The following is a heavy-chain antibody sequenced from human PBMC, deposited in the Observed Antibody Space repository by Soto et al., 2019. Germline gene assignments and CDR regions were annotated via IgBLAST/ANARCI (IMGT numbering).Heavy chain of an antibody. CDR2: IIPILGTA. D-gene: IGHD3-3*01. CDR3: ARGRSYDFWSDMDV. J-gene: IGHJ6*02. V-gene: IGHV1-69*11. Sequence: QVQLVQSGAEVKKPGSSVKVSCKASGGTFSSYAISWVRQAPGQGLEWMGGIIPILGTANYAQKFQGRVTITADEPTSTAYMELSRLRSEDTAVYYCARGRSYDFWSDMDVWGQGTTVTVSS. CDR1: GGTFSSYA.